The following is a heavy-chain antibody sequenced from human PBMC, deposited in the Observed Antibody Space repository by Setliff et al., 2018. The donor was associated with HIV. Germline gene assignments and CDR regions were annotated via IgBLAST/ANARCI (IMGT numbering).Heavy chain of an antibody. CDR3: ARKPTGSPSDY. Sequence: ASVKVSCKASGYTFIGHYIHWVRQAPGQGLEWMGRISPNSDVTNYVQKLQGRVTITTDTSTSTAYMELRSLRSDDTALYYCARKPTGSPSDYWGQGTLVTVSS. CDR2: ISPNSDVT. D-gene: IGHD2-2*01. V-gene: IGHV1-2*06. CDR1: GYTFIGHY. J-gene: IGHJ4*02.